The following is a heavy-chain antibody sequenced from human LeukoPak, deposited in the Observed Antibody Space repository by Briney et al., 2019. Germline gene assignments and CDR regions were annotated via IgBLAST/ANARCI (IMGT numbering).Heavy chain of an antibody. CDR1: GGSFSGYY. V-gene: IGHV4-34*01. CDR3: ASSMDIVVVPAVPIGY. Sequence: SETLSLTCAVYGGSFSGYYWSWIRQPPGKGLEWIGEINHSGSTNYDPSLKSRVTISVDTSKNRFSLKLSSVTAADTAVYYCASSMDIVVVPAVPIGYWGQGTLVTVSS. CDR2: INHSGST. J-gene: IGHJ4*02. D-gene: IGHD2-2*03.